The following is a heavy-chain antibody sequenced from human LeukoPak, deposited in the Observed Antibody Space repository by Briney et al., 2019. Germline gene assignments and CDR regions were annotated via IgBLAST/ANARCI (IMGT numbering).Heavy chain of an antibody. Sequence: SVKVCCKASGGTFSSYAIGWVRQAPGQGLEWMGGIIPIFGTANYAQKLQGRVTITTDESTSTAYMELSSLRSEDTAVYYCARGVAAAGNYYYYYMDVWGKGTTVTVSS. CDR2: IIPIFGTA. V-gene: IGHV1-69*05. CDR3: ARGVAAAGNYYYYYMDV. CDR1: GGTFSSYA. D-gene: IGHD6-13*01. J-gene: IGHJ6*03.